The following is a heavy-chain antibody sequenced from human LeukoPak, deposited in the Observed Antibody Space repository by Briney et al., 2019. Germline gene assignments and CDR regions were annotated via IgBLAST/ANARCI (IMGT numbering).Heavy chain of an antibody. CDR2: ISAYNGNT. CDR3: ARDRGSSGYVQIDY. CDR1: GYTFTSYE. D-gene: IGHD6-19*01. Sequence: ASVKVSCKASGYTFTSYEVNWVRQATGQGLEWMGWISAYNGNTNYAQKLQGRVTMTTDTSTSTAYMELRSLRSDDTAVYYCARDRGSSGYVQIDYWGQGTLVTVSS. J-gene: IGHJ4*02. V-gene: IGHV1-18*01.